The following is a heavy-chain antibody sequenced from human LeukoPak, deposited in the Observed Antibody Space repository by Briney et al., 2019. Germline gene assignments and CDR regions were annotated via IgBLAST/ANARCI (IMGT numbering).Heavy chain of an antibody. CDR3: AREVLIVLEPAANTIDY. CDR2: LWSDGIKT. CDR1: GFTFTNYP. D-gene: IGHD2-2*01. J-gene: IGHJ4*02. V-gene: IGHV3-33*01. Sequence: GGSLRLSCAASGFTFTNYPMHWVRQAPGKGLEWVAVLWSDGIKTDYADSVKGRFTISRDDAKNSLFLQMNNLRVEDTAVYFCAREVLIVLEPAANTIDYWGQGTRVTVSS.